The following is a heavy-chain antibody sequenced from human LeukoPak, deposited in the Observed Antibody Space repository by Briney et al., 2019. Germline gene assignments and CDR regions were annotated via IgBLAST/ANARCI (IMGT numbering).Heavy chain of an antibody. J-gene: IGHJ4*02. CDR2: IKQDGSEK. D-gene: IGHD6-19*01. V-gene: IGHV3-7*03. Sequence: PGGSLRLSRAASGFIFSTYWMAWVRQAPGKGPEWVANIKQDGSEKYYLDSVKGRFTISRDNAENSLYLQMNSLRAEDTAVYYCARSSLSGSLLEDYWGQGTLVTVSS. CDR3: ARSSLSGSLLEDY. CDR1: GFIFSTYW.